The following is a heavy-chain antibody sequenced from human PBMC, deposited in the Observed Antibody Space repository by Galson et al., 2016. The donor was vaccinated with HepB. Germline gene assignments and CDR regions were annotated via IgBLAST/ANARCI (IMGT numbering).Heavy chain of an antibody. V-gene: IGHV4-61*02. Sequence: TLSLTCTVSGDSLSSGNYFWTWIRQPAGKELEWLGRLHVRERTDYNPSLKSRLDISFDTSKNQFSLKLNSVTAADTAVYYCARDRYHSGAWFDPWGQGTLVTVSS. CDR1: GDSLSSGNYF. D-gene: IGHD6-19*01. J-gene: IGHJ5*02. CDR2: LHVRERT. CDR3: ARDRYHSGAWFDP.